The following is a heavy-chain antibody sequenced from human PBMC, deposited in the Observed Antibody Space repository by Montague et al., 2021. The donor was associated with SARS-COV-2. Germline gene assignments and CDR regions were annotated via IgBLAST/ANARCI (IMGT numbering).Heavy chain of an antibody. Sequence: SETLSLTCAVYGGSFSDYFWTWIRQPPGKGLEWIEEINHRGTSNYNPSLKSRVSISVDTSKNQFSLYLGSVTAADTAVYYCARGRQRFNMIVVVMTGGEYYFDYWGQGTLVTVSS. CDR3: ARGRQRFNMIVVVMTGGEYYFDY. CDR2: INHRGTS. J-gene: IGHJ4*02. CDR1: GGSFSDYF. V-gene: IGHV4-34*01. D-gene: IGHD3-22*01.